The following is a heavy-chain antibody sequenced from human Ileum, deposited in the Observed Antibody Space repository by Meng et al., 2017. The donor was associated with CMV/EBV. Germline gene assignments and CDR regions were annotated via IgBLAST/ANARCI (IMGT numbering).Heavy chain of an antibody. CDR1: GFTFTTHA. CDR3: AKHPPGIPDYFHN. V-gene: IGHV3-23*01. J-gene: IGHJ4*02. CDR2: IGGTGDNT. D-gene: IGHD2-21*01. Sequence: GGSRRLSCLGSGFTFTTHAMSGVRQAPGKGLGWVSSIGGTGDNTYSADPVKGRFTVSRDNSKNTVYLQMNSLRAEDTAIYHCAKHPPGIPDYFHNWGQGTLVTVSS.